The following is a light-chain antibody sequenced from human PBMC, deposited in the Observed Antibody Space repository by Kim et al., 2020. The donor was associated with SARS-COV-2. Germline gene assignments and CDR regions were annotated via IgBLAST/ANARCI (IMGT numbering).Light chain of an antibody. CDR3: QQYYDYPPYT. CDR2: AAS. V-gene: IGKV1-8*01. J-gene: IGKJ2*01. Sequence: AIRMTQSPSSFSASIGDRVTITCRASQDISSYLAWYQQKPGKAPKLLIYAASTLQSGVPSRFSGSGSGTDFTLTISCLQSEDFATYYCQQYYDYPPYTCGQGTKLEI. CDR1: QDISSY.